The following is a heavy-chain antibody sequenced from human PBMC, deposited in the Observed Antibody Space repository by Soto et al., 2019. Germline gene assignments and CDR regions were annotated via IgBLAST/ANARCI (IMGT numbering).Heavy chain of an antibody. Sequence: ASVKVSCKASGYTFTSYGISWVRHAPGQGLEWMGWISAYNGNTNYAQKLQGRVTMTTDTSTSTAYMELRSLRSDDTAVYYCARQAPNYYDSSGYYVDYWGQGTLVTVSS. CDR1: GYTFTSYG. D-gene: IGHD3-22*01. J-gene: IGHJ4*02. V-gene: IGHV1-18*04. CDR3: ARQAPNYYDSSGYYVDY. CDR2: ISAYNGNT.